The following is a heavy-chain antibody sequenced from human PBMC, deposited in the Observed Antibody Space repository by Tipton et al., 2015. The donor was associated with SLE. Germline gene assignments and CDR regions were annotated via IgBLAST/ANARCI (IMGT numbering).Heavy chain of an antibody. V-gene: IGHV4-61*09. Sequence: TLSLTCTVSGGSISSSSYYWSWIRQPAGKGLEWIGYIYTSGSTNYNPSLKSRVTISVDTSKNQFSLKLSSVTAADTAVYYCARVLYYYDSSGSTGAFDIWGQGTMVTVSS. D-gene: IGHD3-22*01. CDR1: GGSISSSSYY. J-gene: IGHJ3*02. CDR2: IYTSGST. CDR3: ARVLYYYDSSGSTGAFDI.